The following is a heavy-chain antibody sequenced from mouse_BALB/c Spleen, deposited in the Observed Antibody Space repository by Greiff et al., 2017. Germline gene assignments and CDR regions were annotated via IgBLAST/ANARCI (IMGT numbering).Heavy chain of an antibody. CDR1: GFTFSSYG. Sequence: EVKVVESGGGLVKPGGSLKLSCAASGFTFSSYGMSWVRQTPDKRLEWVATISSGGSYTYYPDSVKGRFTISRDNAKNTLYLQMSSLKSEDTAMYYCARLGYAMDDWGQGASVTVSS. V-gene: IGHV5-6*03. CDR2: ISSGGSYT. CDR3: ARLGYAMDD. J-gene: IGHJ4*01.